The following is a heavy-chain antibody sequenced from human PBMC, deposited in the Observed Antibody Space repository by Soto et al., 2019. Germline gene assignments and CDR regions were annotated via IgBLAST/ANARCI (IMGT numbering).Heavy chain of an antibody. V-gene: IGHV3-74*01. J-gene: IGHJ4*02. Sequence: EVQLVESGGGLVQPGKALRLSCAASGFTFSKYWMHWVRQAPGKGPVWVSYISSDGTTTDYADSVKGRFTISRDNAKNTLYLQMDSLRVEDTAVYYCARHDCTNDVCLEAAVTVGGALEYWGQGAQVTVSS. CDR2: ISSDGTTT. D-gene: IGHD2-8*01. CDR1: GFTFSKYW. CDR3: ARHDCTNDVCLEAAVTVGGALEY.